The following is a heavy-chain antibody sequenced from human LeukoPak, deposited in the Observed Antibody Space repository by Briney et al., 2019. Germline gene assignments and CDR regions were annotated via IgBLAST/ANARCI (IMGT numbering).Heavy chain of an antibody. CDR3: AKGVIAEYYFDY. J-gene: IGHJ4*02. CDR2: ISWNSGSI. V-gene: IGHV3-9*01. CDR1: GFTFDDYA. D-gene: IGHD6-13*01. Sequence: GGSLRLSCAASGFTFDDYAMHWVRQAPGKGLEWVSGISWNSGSIGYADSVKGRFTISRDNAKNSLYLQMNGLRAEDTALYYCAKGVIAEYYFDYWGQGTLVTVSS.